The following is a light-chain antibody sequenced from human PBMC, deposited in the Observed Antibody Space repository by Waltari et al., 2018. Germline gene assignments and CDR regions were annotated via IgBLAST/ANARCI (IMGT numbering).Light chain of an antibody. J-gene: IGKJ4*01. CDR2: WAS. Sequence: DIVMTQSPHPLAVPVGPRATITCKSSQSLLYSSNNKNYLAWYQQKPGQPPKLLIYWASTREFGVPDRFSGSGSGTDFTLTISSLQAEDVAVYYCQQYYSTSPLTFGGGTKVEIK. V-gene: IGKV4-1*01. CDR1: QSLLYSSNNKNY. CDR3: QQYYSTSPLT.